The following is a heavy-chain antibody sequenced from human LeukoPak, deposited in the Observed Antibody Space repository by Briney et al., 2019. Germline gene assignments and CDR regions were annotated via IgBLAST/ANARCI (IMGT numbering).Heavy chain of an antibody. CDR3: ARDPRPRIVVVTTGNLFDP. CDR2: INPNSGGT. D-gene: IGHD3-22*01. J-gene: IGHJ5*02. Sequence: GASVKVSCKASGYTFTGYYMHWVRQAPGQGLEWMGRINPNSGGTNYAQKFQGRVTMTRDTSISTAYMELSRLRSDDTAVYYCARDPRPRIVVVTTGNLFDPWGQGTLVTVSS. CDR1: GYTFTGYY. V-gene: IGHV1-2*06.